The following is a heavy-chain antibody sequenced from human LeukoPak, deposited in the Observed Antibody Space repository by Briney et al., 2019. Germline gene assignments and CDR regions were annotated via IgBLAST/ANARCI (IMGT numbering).Heavy chain of an antibody. CDR1: GFTFSSYA. J-gene: IGHJ4*02. D-gene: IGHD4-17*01. V-gene: IGHV3-23*01. Sequence: GGSLRLSCAASGFTFSSYAMSWVRQAPGKGLEWVSAISGSGGSTCYADSVKGRFTISRDNSKNTLYLQMNSLRAEDTAVYYCARTVAYGDYPYYFDYWGQGTLVTVSS. CDR2: ISGSGGST. CDR3: ARTVAYGDYPYYFDY.